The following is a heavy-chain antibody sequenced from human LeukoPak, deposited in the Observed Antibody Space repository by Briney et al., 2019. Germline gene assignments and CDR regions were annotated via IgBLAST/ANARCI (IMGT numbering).Heavy chain of an antibody. CDR2: NHYTGST. CDR1: DASISGYY. J-gene: IGHJ5*01. D-gene: IGHD3-10*01. Sequence: SETLSLTCTVSDASISGYYWTWIRQPPGKGLEWIGYNHYTGSTNHNPSLKSRVTMSVDTSKNQFSLKLSSVTAADTAVYYCARGRSGGDWFDSWGQGTLVTVSS. CDR3: ARGRSGGDWFDS. V-gene: IGHV4-59*01.